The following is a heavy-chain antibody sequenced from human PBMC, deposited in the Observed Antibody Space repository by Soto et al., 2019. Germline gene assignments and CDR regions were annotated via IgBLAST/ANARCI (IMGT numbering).Heavy chain of an antibody. J-gene: IGHJ3*01. Sequence: GGSLRLSCAASGFTFSTYPMTWVRQAPGKGLEWVSSIHGSGETTYYAESVKGRFIISRDNSKNTLYLQMDSLRVDDTSVYFCARRYSGSYYAAFDVWGQGIVVTVSS. V-gene: IGHV3-23*01. CDR1: GFTFSTYP. CDR3: ARRYSGSYYAAFDV. CDR2: IHGSGETT. D-gene: IGHD1-26*01.